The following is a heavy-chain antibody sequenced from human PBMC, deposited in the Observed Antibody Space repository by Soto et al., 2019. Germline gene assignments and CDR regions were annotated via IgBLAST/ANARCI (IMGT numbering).Heavy chain of an antibody. CDR3: AREKSITIFEVVIPNYAFNM. J-gene: IGHJ3*02. CDR1: GYTFTSYD. D-gene: IGHD3-3*01. Sequence: ASVKVSCKASGYTFTSYDINWVRQATGQGLEWMGWMNPNSGNTGYAQKFQGRVTMTRNTSISTAYMELSSLRSEDTAVYYSAREKSITIFEVVIPNYAFNMWGQGKMLTVSS. CDR2: MNPNSGNT. V-gene: IGHV1-8*01.